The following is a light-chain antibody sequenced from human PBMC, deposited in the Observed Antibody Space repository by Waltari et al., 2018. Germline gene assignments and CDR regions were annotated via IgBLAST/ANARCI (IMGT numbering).Light chain of an antibody. CDR3: CSYAARSTWV. CDR1: SSDVGRYNL. Sequence: QSALTQPASVSGSPGQSITISCTVTSSDVGRYNLVSWYQQHPGKAPKLMIYEGTKRPSGVSNRFSGSKSGNTASLTISGLQAEDEADYYCCSYAARSTWVFGGGTKLTVL. J-gene: IGLJ3*02. V-gene: IGLV2-23*01. CDR2: EGT.